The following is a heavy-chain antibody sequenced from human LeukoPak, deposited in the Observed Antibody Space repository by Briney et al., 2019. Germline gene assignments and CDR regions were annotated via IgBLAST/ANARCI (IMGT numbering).Heavy chain of an antibody. V-gene: IGHV3-11*01. D-gene: IGHD3-10*01. J-gene: IGHJ4*02. CDR1: GFTFGDYY. CDR3: ATDYHGSGTFDY. CDR2: ISGSGSSI. Sequence: PGGALRLSFASSGFTFGDYYMSWFRQSPGRGLEWLSYISGSGSSISYADSVKGLFTISRDNAKNSLHLQMSSLTSEDTAVYFCATDYHGSGTFDYWGQGTLVTVSS.